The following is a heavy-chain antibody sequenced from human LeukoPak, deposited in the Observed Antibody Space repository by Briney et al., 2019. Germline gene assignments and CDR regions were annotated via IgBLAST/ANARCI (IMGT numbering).Heavy chain of an antibody. D-gene: IGHD3-10*01. Sequence: SETLSLTCAVYGGSFSGYYWSWIRQPPGKGLEWIGEINHSGSTNYNPSLKSRVTISVDTSKNQFSLKLSSVTAADTAVYYCASYSRVRGVTLAEYFQHWGQGTLVTVSS. V-gene: IGHV4-34*01. CDR2: INHSGST. CDR1: GGSFSGYY. CDR3: ASYSRVRGVTLAEYFQH. J-gene: IGHJ1*01.